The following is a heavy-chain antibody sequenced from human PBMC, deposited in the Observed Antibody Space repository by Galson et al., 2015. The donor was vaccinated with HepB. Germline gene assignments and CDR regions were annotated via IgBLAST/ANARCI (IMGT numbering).Heavy chain of an antibody. J-gene: IGHJ4*02. D-gene: IGHD6-19*01. CDR1: GFTLSSYG. CDR3: TREDSNGWISPY. CDR2: IWFDGSKQ. V-gene: IGHV3-33*01. Sequence: SLRLSCATSGFTLSSYGMHWVRQAPGKGLEWVATIWFDGSKQSYADSVKGRFTISKDNSQNTLYLEMNSLRAEDTAVYYCTREDSNGWISPYWGQGTLVTVSS.